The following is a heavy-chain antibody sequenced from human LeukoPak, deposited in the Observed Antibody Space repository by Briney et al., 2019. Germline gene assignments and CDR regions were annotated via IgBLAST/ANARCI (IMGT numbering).Heavy chain of an antibody. V-gene: IGHV3-20*04. D-gene: IGHD1-26*01. Sequence: GGSLRLSCAASGFTFDDYGMSWVRQAPGKGLEWVSGINWNGGSTGYADSVKGRFTISRDNAKNSLYLQMNSLRAEDTAVYYCARELVVGATISTDAFDIWGQGTLVTVSS. CDR3: ARELVVGATISTDAFDI. CDR1: GFTFDDYG. CDR2: INWNGGST. J-gene: IGHJ3*02.